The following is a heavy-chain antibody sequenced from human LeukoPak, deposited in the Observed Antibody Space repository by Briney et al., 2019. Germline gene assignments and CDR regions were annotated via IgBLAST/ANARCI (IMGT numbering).Heavy chain of an antibody. CDR2: ISGSGGST. V-gene: IGHV3-23*01. CDR1: GFTFSSYA. Sequence: GGSLRLSCAASGFTFSSYAMSWVRQAPGKGVGGVSAISGSGGSTYYADSVKGRFTISRDNSRNTLYLQMNSLRAEDTAVYYCAKDLVAPMTVGSFDYWGQGTLVTVSS. CDR3: AKDLVAPMTVGSFDY. D-gene: IGHD5-12*01. J-gene: IGHJ4*02.